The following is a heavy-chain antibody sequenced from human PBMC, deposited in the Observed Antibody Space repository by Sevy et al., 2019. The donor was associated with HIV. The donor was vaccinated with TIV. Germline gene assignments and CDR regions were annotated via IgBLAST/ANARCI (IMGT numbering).Heavy chain of an antibody. D-gene: IGHD3-16*01. Sequence: GSLRLSCEASGFTFNNYPIHWVRQAPGKRLELVAVVSFNGSSKYYADSVKGRFTVSRDNSKNTVEQQLNSLRAEDTAVYYCVRERARSITFDIWGQGTLVTVSS. J-gene: IGHJ3*02. CDR3: VRERARSITFDI. V-gene: IGHV3-30-3*01. CDR1: GFTFNNYP. CDR2: VSFNGSSK.